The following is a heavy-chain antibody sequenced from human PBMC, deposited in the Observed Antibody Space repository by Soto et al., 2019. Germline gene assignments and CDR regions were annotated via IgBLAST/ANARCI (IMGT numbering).Heavy chain of an antibody. V-gene: IGHV4-31*03. D-gene: IGHD3-22*01. CDR3: SRANYFESSGPFDV. J-gene: IGHJ4*02. Sequence: PSETLSLTCTVSGGSLSSGAYYWSWIRQHPGKGLEWIGYIYYSGSTYYNPSLESRVTLSVDTSTKQFSLKVSSVTAADTAVYYCSRANYFESSGPFDVWGPGTLVTVSS. CDR1: GGSLSSGAYY. CDR2: IYYSGST.